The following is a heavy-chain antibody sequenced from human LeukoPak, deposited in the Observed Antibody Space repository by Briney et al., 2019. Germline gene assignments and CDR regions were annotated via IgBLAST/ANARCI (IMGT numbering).Heavy chain of an antibody. J-gene: IGHJ4*02. CDR3: TTEYTYSYYFDY. CDR1: GFTFSYVW. CDR2: IKSKRDGETT. Sequence: PGGSPRLSCAASGFTFSYVWMSWVRQVPGKGLEWVGRIKSKRDGETTGYTAPVKGRFTISRDDSKTTLYLQMNSLKTEDTAVYYCTTEYTYSYYFDYWGQGTLVTVSS. V-gene: IGHV3-15*01. D-gene: IGHD1-26*01.